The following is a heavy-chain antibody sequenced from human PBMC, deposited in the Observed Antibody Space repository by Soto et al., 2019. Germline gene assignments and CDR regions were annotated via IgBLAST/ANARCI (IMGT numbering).Heavy chain of an antibody. V-gene: IGHV3-66*01. J-gene: IGHJ4*02. CDR1: GFTVSSYY. CDR2: IYSGSNT. Sequence: PGGALRLSCAASGFTVSSYYMTWVRQSPAKGLEWVSLIYSGSNTFHADSVKGRFTISRDNSKNTLYLQMNSLRVEDTAVYYCARVGIAVADPLDSWGQGTVVTVSS. CDR3: ARVGIAVADPLDS. D-gene: IGHD6-19*01.